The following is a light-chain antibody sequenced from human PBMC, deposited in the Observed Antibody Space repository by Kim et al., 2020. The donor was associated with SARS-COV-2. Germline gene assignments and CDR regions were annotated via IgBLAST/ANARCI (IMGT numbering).Light chain of an antibody. CDR1: SSDVGGYNY. CDR2: DVS. CDR3: SSYTSSSTLANWV. V-gene: IGLV2-14*03. Sequence: QSALTQPASVSGSPGQSITISCTGTSSDVGGYNYVSWYQQHPDKVPKLMIYDVSNRPSGVSNRFSGSKSGNTASLTISGLQAEDEADYYCSSYTSSSTLANWVFGGGTKLTVL. J-gene: IGLJ3*02.